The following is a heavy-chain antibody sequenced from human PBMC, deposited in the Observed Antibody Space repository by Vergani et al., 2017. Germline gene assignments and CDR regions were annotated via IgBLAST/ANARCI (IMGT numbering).Heavy chain of an antibody. CDR2: MNPNSGNT. J-gene: IGHJ6*02. CDR3: ARDLGYCSSTSCPTHLIYYGMDV. Sequence: QVQLVQSGAEVKKPGASVKVSCKASGYTFTSYDINWVRQATGQGLEWMGWMNPNSGNTGYAQKFQGRVTMTRNTSISTAYMELSSLRSEDTAVYYCARDLGYCSSTSCPTHLIYYGMDVGGQGTTVTVSS. D-gene: IGHD2-2*01. V-gene: IGHV1-8*01. CDR1: GYTFTSYD.